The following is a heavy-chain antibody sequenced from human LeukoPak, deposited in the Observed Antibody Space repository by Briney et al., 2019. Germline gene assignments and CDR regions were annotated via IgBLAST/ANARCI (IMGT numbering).Heavy chain of an antibody. V-gene: IGHV1-2*02. J-gene: IGHJ4*02. CDR2: IKSNWGDK. CDR1: GYTFTNYY. D-gene: IGHD2-8*02. Sequence: ASVKVSCKASGYTFTNYYMHWVRQAPGHGLEWMGWIKSNWGDKNYAQKFQGRVNMTRDTYINTAFMELTRPTSGDSAVYYCTRDLVGFATTPLSDWGQGTLVTVSS. CDR3: TRDLVGFATTPLSD.